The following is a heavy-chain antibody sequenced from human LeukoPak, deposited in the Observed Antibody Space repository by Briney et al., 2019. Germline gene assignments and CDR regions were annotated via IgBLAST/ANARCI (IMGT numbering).Heavy chain of an antibody. J-gene: IGHJ6*01. Sequence: GRSLRLSCVTSGFTFSSYWMTWVRQAPGKGLEWVANINQDGHEKNYVDSVKGRFTISRDNPKNSLYLQMNSLRAEDTAVYFCGRDMDVWAQGSTVTVSS. CDR2: INQDGHEK. CDR1: GFTFSSYW. V-gene: IGHV3-7*05. CDR3: GRDMDV.